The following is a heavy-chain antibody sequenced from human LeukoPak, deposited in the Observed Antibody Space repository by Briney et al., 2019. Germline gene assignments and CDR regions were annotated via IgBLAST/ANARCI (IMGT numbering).Heavy chain of an antibody. CDR3: AKVKLGTSGDDAFDI. D-gene: IGHD7-27*01. CDR2: IRYDGSNK. V-gene: IGHV3-30*02. J-gene: IGHJ3*02. Sequence: GGSLRLPCVPSGFIFRNFGLHWVRQAPGQGLEWVAFIRYDGSNKYYADSVKGRFTISRDNSKNTLYLQMNSLRAEDTAVYYCAKVKLGTSGDDAFDIWGQGTMVTVSS. CDR1: GFIFRNFG.